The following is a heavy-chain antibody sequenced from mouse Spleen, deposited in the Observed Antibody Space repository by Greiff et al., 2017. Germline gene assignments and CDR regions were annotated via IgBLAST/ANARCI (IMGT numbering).Heavy chain of an antibody. CDR2: IRSKSNNYAT. J-gene: IGHJ4*01. CDR3: VRQVYGNYGEDYAIDY. D-gene: IGHD2-1*01. CDR1: GFSFNTYA. V-gene: IGHV10-1*01. Sequence: EVQLVESGGGLVQPKGSLKLSCAASGFSFNTYAMNWVRQAPGKGLEWVARIRSKSNNYATYYADSVKDRFTISRDDSESMLYLQMNNLKTEDTAMYYCVRQVYGNYGEDYAIDYWGQGTSVTVSS.